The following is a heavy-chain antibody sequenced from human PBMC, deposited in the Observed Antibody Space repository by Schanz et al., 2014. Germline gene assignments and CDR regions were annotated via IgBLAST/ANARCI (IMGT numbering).Heavy chain of an antibody. J-gene: IGHJ4*02. CDR2: IIPVLAIA. CDR1: GGTFSSYT. Sequence: QVQLVQSGAEVKKPGSSVKVSCKASGGTFSSYTISWIRQAPGQGLEWMGRIIPVLAIADYAQKFQGRVTITRDTLASTAYMEVSSLRSEDTAVYYCARSGSSNWYFFDYWGQGTLVTVSS. CDR3: ARSGSSNWYFFDY. V-gene: IGHV1-69*02. D-gene: IGHD6-13*01.